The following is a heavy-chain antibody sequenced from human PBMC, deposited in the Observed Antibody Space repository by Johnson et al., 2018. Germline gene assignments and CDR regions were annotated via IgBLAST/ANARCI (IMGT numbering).Heavy chain of an antibody. D-gene: IGHD4-17*01. J-gene: IGHJ6*02. CDR2: IRSKAYGGTT. Sequence: EVQLVESGGGLVQPGRSLRLSCTASGFTFGDYAMSWFRQAPGKGLEWVGFIRSKAYGGTTEYAASVKGRFTISRDDSKSIAYLQMNSLKTEDTAVYYCTRTHDYGDYYGMDVWGQGTTVTVSS. CDR1: GFTFGDYA. V-gene: IGHV3-49*03. CDR3: TRTHDYGDYYGMDV.